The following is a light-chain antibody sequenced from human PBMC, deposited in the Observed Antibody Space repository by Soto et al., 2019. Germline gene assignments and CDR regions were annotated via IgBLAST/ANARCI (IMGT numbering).Light chain of an antibody. CDR2: GTS. V-gene: IGKV3-20*01. Sequence: TQSPATLAVSPGESATLSCSASQSVSSSSLAWYQQKPGQAPRLLIYGTSSRATGIPDRFSGTGSGTDFTLTISRLEPEDFAVYYCQQYGRSPWTFGQGTKVDIK. CDR3: QQYGRSPWT. CDR1: QSVSSSS. J-gene: IGKJ1*01.